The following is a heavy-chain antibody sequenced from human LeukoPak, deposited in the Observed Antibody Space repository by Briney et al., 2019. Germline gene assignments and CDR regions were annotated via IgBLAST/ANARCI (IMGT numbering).Heavy chain of an antibody. CDR3: AKATYYYDRSGYQYYSDY. V-gene: IGHV3-23*01. CDR2: ISGSGGST. CDR1: GFTFSSYA. J-gene: IGHJ4*02. D-gene: IGHD3-22*01. Sequence: GGSLRLSCAASGFTFSSYAMSWVRQAPGKGLERVSGISGSGGSTDYADSVKGRFTISRDNSKNTLYLQMNSLRAEDTAVYYCAKATYYYDRSGYQYYSDYWGQGTQVTVSS.